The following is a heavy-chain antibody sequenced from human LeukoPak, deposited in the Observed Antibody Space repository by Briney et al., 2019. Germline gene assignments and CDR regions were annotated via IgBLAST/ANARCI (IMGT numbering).Heavy chain of an antibody. V-gene: IGHV1-69*04. D-gene: IGHD1-26*01. Sequence: GASVKVSCKASGGTFSSYAISWVRQAPGQGLEWMGRIIPILGIANYAQKFQGRVTITADKSTSTAYMELSSLRSEDTAVYYCARDPIDPNQWELRGWGQGTLVTVSS. CDR1: GGTFSSYA. CDR2: IIPILGIA. CDR3: ARDPIDPNQWELRG. J-gene: IGHJ4*02.